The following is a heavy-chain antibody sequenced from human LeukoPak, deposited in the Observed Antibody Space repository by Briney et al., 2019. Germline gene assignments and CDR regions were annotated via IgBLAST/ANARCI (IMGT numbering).Heavy chain of an antibody. V-gene: IGHV1-2*02. CDR2: INPNSGGT. J-gene: IGHJ4*02. CDR1: GYTFTGYY. CDR3: ARTSRWGHSSSFGY. D-gene: IGHD6-6*01. Sequence: GASVKVSCKASGYTFTGYYMHWVRQAPGQGLEWMGWINPNSGGTNYAQKFQGGVTMTRDTSISTAYMELSRLRSDDTAVYYCARTSRWGHSSSFGYWGQGTLVSVSS.